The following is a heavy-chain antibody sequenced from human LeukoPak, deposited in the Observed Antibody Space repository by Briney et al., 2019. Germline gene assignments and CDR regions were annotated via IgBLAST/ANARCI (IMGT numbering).Heavy chain of an antibody. Sequence: GGSLRLSCAASGLTFNMYTMNWLRQAPGKGLEWVAVISYDGSNKYYADSVKGRFTISRDNSKNTLYLQMNSLRAEDTAVYYCAKDDAWLRFGEWSQGTLVTVSS. CDR1: GLTFNMYT. CDR3: AKDDAWLRFGE. CDR2: ISYDGSNK. D-gene: IGHD3-10*01. J-gene: IGHJ4*02. V-gene: IGHV3-30*04.